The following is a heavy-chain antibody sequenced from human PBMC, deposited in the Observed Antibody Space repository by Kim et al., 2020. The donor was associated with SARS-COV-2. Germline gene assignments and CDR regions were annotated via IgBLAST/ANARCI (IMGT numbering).Heavy chain of an antibody. CDR3: ARLRRVGGRSDFYYGMDV. J-gene: IGHJ6*02. V-gene: IGHV4-39*01. D-gene: IGHD1-26*01. CDR2: IYYSGST. Sequence: SETLSLTCSVSGVSVTNDSYYWGWIRQPPGKGLEWIGHIYYSGSTLYSPSLESRVTVSVETSKNQFSLKLSSVTAADTARYHCARLRRVGGRSDFYYGMDVWGQGTTVTVSS. CDR1: GVSVTNDSYY.